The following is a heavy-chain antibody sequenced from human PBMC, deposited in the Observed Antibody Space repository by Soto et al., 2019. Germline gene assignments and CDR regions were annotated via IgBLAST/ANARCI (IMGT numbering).Heavy chain of an antibody. CDR1: GGTFSSYA. J-gene: IGHJ6*01. CDR2: IIPIFGTA. V-gene: IGHV1-69*01. Sequence: QVQLVQSGAEVKKPGSSVKVSCKASGGTFSSYAISWVRQAPGQGLEWMGGIIPIFGTANYAQKFQGRVTITRDEPTTTDYMGLSSLSSEDTAVYYCAWGGVWGSYRVNYYYYGMDVXXXXTTVTVSS. CDR3: AWGGVWGSYRVNYYYYGMDV. D-gene: IGHD3-16*02.